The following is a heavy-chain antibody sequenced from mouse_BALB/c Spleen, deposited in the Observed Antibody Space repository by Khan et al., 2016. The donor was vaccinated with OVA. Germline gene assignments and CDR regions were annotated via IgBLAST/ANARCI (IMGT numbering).Heavy chain of an antibody. CDR1: GFTFSDYY. V-gene: IGHV5-12*02. D-gene: IGHD2-14*01. Sequence: EVELVESGGGLVQPGGSLKLSCATSGFTFSDYYMYWVRQTPEKRLEWVAYISNGGDSTYYPDTVKGRFTFSRDNAKNTLYLQMSRLKSEDTAMXYDTRREVRRGDYYAGDCWGQGTSVTVFS. CDR3: TRREVRRGDYYAGDC. CDR2: ISNGGDST. J-gene: IGHJ4*01.